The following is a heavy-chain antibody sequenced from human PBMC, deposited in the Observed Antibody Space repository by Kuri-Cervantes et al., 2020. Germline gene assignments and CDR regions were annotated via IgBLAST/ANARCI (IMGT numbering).Heavy chain of an antibody. CDR1: GGSISSSSYY. CDR2: INHSGST. Sequence: GSLRLSCTVSGGSISSSSYYWGWIRQPPGKGLEWIGEINHSGSTNYNPSLKSRVTISVDTSKNQFSLKLSSATAADTAVYYCARDLAYCGGDCYRKFDYWGQGTLVTVSS. D-gene: IGHD2-21*02. J-gene: IGHJ4*02. V-gene: IGHV4-39*07. CDR3: ARDLAYCGGDCYRKFDY.